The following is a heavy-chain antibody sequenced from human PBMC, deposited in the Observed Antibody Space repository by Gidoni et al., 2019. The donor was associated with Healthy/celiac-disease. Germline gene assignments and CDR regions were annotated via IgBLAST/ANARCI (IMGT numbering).Heavy chain of an antibody. J-gene: IGHJ4*02. CDR2: ISYDGSNK. CDR1: GFTFSSYG. CDR3: AKVEMATTYYFDY. Sequence: QVQLVESGGGVVQPGRSLRLSCAASGFTFSSYGMHWVRQAPGKGLEWVAVISYDGSNKYYADSVKGRFTISRDNSKNTLYLQMNSLRAEDTAVYYCAKVEMATTYYFDYWGQGTLVTVSS. V-gene: IGHV3-30*18. D-gene: IGHD5-12*01.